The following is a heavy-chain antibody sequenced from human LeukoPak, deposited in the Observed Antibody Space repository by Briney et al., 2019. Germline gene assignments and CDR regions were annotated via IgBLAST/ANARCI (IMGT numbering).Heavy chain of an antibody. J-gene: IGHJ4*02. CDR2: IWYDGSNK. CDR3: ARDGGQQLDTPISHFDY. CDR1: GFTFSSYG. Sequence: GRSLRLSCAASGFTFSSYGMHWVRQAPGKGLEWVAVIWYDGSNKYYADSVKGRFTISRDNSKNTLYLQMNSLGAEDTAVYYCARDGGQQLDTPISHFDYWGQGTLVTVSS. D-gene: IGHD6-13*01. V-gene: IGHV3-33*01.